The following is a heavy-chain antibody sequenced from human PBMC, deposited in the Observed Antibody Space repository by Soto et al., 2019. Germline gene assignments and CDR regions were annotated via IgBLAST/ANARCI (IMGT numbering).Heavy chain of an antibody. CDR3: ARIVVGATVDL. CDR2: ISYTGDT. V-gene: IGHV4-61*01. J-gene: IGHJ5*02. D-gene: IGHD1-26*01. CDR1: GDSVSSDTYF. Sequence: PSETLSLTCTMSGDSVSSDTYFWTWIRQPPGKGLEWIAYISYTGDTNYNPSLKSRVTISKDTSINQFSLTLTSVTTADTAIYFCARIVVGATVDLWGQGSLVTVSS.